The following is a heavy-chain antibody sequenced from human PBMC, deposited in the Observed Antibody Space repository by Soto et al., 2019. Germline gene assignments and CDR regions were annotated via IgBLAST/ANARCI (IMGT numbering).Heavy chain of an antibody. CDR2: IYSSGST. D-gene: IGHD5-12*01. CDR3: ARDSLALFDS. Sequence: LSETLSLTCTVSDGSVSSGTYYWTWIRQPPGKGLEWIGYIYSSGSTLYNPSLKSRVIISVDTSMNQFSLKLSSVTAADTAVYYCARDSLALFDSWGQGTLVTVSS. V-gene: IGHV4-61*01. CDR1: DGSVSSGTYY. J-gene: IGHJ4*02.